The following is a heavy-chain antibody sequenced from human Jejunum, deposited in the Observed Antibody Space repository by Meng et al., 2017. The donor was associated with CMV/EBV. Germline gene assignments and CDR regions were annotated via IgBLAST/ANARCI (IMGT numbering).Heavy chain of an antibody. Sequence: AASGFNFSRNAMHWFRQAPGKGLEWVAAISKDGNNKYYTDSVKGRFTISIDNSENTLYLQINSLGAEDTAVYFCTKDGGNSDLDPWGQGTLVTVSS. CDR1: GFNFSRNA. D-gene: IGHD3-3*01. CDR2: ISKDGNNK. V-gene: IGHV3-30*04. J-gene: IGHJ5*02. CDR3: TKDGGNSDLDP.